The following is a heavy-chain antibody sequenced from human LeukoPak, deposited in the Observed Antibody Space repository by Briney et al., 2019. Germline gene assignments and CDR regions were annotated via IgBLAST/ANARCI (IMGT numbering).Heavy chain of an antibody. V-gene: IGHV1-69*06. J-gene: IGHJ3*02. CDR2: IIPIFGTA. D-gene: IGHD4-23*01. CDR3: ARGLKEVVTTRSLFFDI. CDR1: GGTFSSYA. Sequence: ASVKVSCKASGGTFSSYAISWVRQAPGQGLEWMGGIIPIFGTANYAQKFQGRVTITADKSTSTAYMELSSLRSEDTAVYYCARGLKEVVTTRSLFFDIWAKGTMV.